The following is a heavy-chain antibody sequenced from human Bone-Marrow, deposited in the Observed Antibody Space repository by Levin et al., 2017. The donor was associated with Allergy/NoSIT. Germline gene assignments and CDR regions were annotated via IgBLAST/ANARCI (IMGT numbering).Heavy chain of an antibody. Sequence: SVKVSCKASGGTFSSYAISWVRQAPGQGLEWMGGIIPIFGTANYAQKFQGRVTITADESTSTAYMELSSLRSEDTAVYYCARGGRTADIVVVPAATLYYYYGMDVWGQGTTVTVSS. J-gene: IGHJ6*02. D-gene: IGHD2-2*01. CDR3: ARGGRTADIVVVPAATLYYYYGMDV. CDR2: IIPIFGTA. CDR1: GGTFSSYA. V-gene: IGHV1-69*13.